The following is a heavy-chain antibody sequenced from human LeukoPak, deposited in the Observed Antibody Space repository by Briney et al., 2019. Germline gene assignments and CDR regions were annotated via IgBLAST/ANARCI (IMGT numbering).Heavy chain of an antibody. J-gene: IGHJ4*02. CDR3: AREPYGSGSYGYFDY. V-gene: IGHV3-30-3*01. CDR1: GFTFSSYA. CDR2: ISYDGSNK. D-gene: IGHD3-10*01. Sequence: GGSLRLSCAASGFTFSSYAMHWVRQAPGKGLEWVAVISYDGSNKYYADSVKGRFTISRDNSKNTLYLQMNSLRAEDTAVYYCAREPYGSGSYGYFDYWGQGTLVTVSS.